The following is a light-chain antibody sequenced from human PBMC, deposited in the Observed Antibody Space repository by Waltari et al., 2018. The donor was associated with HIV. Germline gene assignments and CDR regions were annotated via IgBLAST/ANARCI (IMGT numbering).Light chain of an antibody. V-gene: IGLV6-57*01. CDR3: QSYDSSNQGV. Sequence: SMLTQPHSVSEYPGKTVTISCNRTCGSIASNIVPWYQQRPGSSPTTVIYEDNQRPSGVPDRFSGSIDSSSNSASLTISGLKTEDEADYYCQSYDSSNQGVFGGGTKLTVL. J-gene: IGLJ3*02. CDR1: CGSIASNI. CDR2: EDN.